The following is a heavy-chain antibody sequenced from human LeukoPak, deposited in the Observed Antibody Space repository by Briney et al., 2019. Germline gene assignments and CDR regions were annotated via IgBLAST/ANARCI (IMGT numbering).Heavy chain of an antibody. Sequence: SVKVSCKASAGTFSSYAISWVRQAPGQGLEWMGRIIPILGIANYAQKFQGRVTITADKSTSTAYMELSSLRSEDTAVYYCARDSAVYGSGSYYNDWGQGTLVTVSS. D-gene: IGHD3-10*01. V-gene: IGHV1-69*04. J-gene: IGHJ4*02. CDR3: ARDSAVYGSGSYYND. CDR2: IIPILGIA. CDR1: AGTFSSYA.